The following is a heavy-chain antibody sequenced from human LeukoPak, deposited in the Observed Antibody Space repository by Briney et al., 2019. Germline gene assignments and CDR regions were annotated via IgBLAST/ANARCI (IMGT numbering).Heavy chain of an antibody. D-gene: IGHD4-23*01. V-gene: IGHV3-23*01. CDR2: ISGSGGAT. CDR3: AKHYGGNSGDSALDI. J-gene: IGHJ3*02. CDR1: GFTFGSYA. Sequence: GGSLRLSCAASGFTFGSYAMSWVRQAPEKGLEWVSTISGSGGATYYTDSVKGRFTISRNNSNNTLYLQMNSLRAEDTAVYYCAKHYGGNSGDSALDIWGQGTMVTVSS.